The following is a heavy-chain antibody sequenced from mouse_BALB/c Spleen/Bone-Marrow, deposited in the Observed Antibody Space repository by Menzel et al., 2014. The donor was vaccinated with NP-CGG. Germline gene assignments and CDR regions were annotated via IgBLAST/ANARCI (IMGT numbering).Heavy chain of an antibody. Sequence: VQLQQSGPQLVRPGASAKISCKASGYSFTSYWMHWVKQRPGQGLEWIGMIDPSDSETRLNQKFKDKATLTVDKSSSTAYMQLSSPTSEDSAVYYCARGDDGYYGDYWGQGTTLTVSS. V-gene: IGHV1S126*01. CDR1: GYSFTSYW. CDR3: ARGDDGYYGDY. CDR2: IDPSDSET. D-gene: IGHD2-3*01. J-gene: IGHJ2*01.